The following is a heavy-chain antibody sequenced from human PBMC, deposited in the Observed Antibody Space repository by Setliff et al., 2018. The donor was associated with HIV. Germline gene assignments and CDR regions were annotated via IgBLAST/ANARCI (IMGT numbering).Heavy chain of an antibody. CDR3: AKGSVRMHYYDSSGYFQH. J-gene: IGHJ1*01. Sequence: PGGSLRLSCEASGISFSSYAMNWVRQAPGKGLEWVSVIGGSGGSTYYADSVKGRFTISRNNSKNTLYLQMNSLRAEDTAVYYCAKGSVRMHYYDSSGYFQHWGQGTPVTV. D-gene: IGHD3-22*01. CDR2: IGGSGGST. V-gene: IGHV3-23*01. CDR1: GISFSSYA.